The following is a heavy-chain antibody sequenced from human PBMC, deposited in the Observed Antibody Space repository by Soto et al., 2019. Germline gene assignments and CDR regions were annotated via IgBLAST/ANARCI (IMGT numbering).Heavy chain of an antibody. CDR1: GYTLTSYA. Sequence: ASVKVSCKASGYTLTSYAMHWVRQAPGQRLEWMGWINAGNGNTKYSQKFQGRVTITRDTSASTAYMELSSLRSEDTAVYYCARKVADNWFDPWGQGTLVTVSS. J-gene: IGHJ5*02. CDR3: ARKVADNWFDP. CDR2: INAGNGNT. V-gene: IGHV1-3*01.